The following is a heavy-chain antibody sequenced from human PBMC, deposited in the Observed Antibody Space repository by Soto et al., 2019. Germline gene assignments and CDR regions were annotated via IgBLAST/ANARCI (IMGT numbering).Heavy chain of an antibody. CDR3: AKDQGRFLAWPYDAFDI. CDR2: ISGSGGST. D-gene: IGHD3-3*01. Sequence: GGSLRLSCAASGFTFSSYAMSWVRQAPGKGLEWVSAISGSGGSTYYADSVKGRFTISRDNSKNTLYLQMNSLRAEDTAVYYCAKDQGRFLAWPYDAFDIWGQGTMVTVSS. V-gene: IGHV3-23*01. J-gene: IGHJ3*02. CDR1: GFTFSSYA.